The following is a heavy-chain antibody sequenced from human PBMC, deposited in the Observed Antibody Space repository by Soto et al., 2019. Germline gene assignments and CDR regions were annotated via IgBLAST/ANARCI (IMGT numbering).Heavy chain of an antibody. V-gene: IGHV3-30*04. J-gene: IGHJ4*02. CDR3: AIDRLRLGELSLLGYFDY. CDR2: ISYDGSNK. CDR1: GFTFSRHT. Sequence: QVQLEESGGGVVQPGRSLRLSCAASGFTFSRHTLHWVRQAPGKGLEWLASISYDGSNKYYADSVKGRFTISRDNSKNQLYVQMDSLRAEDTAVYYCAIDRLRLGELSLLGYFDYWGQGTLVTVSS. D-gene: IGHD3-16*02.